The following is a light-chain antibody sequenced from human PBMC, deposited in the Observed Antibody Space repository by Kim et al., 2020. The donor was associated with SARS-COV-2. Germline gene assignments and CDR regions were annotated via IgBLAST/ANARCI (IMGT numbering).Light chain of an antibody. J-gene: IGLJ2*01. CDR3: CSYAGSSTFVV. Sequence: QSVTISCTGTSSDVGNYNLVSWYQQHPGKAPKLMIYEVSKRPSGVSSRFSGSKSGNTASLTISGLQAEDEADYYCCSYAGSSTFVVFGGGTQLTVL. CDR2: EVS. CDR1: SSDVGNYNL. V-gene: IGLV2-23*02.